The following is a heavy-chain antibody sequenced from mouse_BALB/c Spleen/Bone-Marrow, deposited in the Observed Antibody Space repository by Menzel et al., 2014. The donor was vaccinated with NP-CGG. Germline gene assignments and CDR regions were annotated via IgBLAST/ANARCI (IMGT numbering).Heavy chain of an antibody. CDR3: ARNYGYGKSFAY. J-gene: IGHJ3*01. CDR2: IDPANGNT. V-gene: IGHV14-3*02. CDR1: GFNIKDTY. D-gene: IGHD2-2*01. Sequence: DVKLVESGAELVKPGASVKLSCTASGFNIKDTYMHWVKQRPEQGLEWIGRIDPANGNTKYDPKFQGKATITADTSSNTAYLQLSSLTSEDTAVYYCARNYGYGKSFAYWGQGTLVTVSP.